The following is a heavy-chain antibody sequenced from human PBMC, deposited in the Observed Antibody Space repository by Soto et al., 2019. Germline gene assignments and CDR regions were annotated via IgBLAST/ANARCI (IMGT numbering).Heavy chain of an antibody. CDR3: ARDGGFGELKY. V-gene: IGHV1-69*13. Sequence: ASVKVSCKASGDTFSGYPINWVRQAPGEGLEWMGRIIPVFGTTNDAQRFEGRVTFTADESTNTAYMELRGLLSEDTAVYYCARDGGFGELKYWGPGTLVTVSS. CDR1: GDTFSGYP. J-gene: IGHJ4*02. D-gene: IGHD3-10*01. CDR2: IIPVFGTT.